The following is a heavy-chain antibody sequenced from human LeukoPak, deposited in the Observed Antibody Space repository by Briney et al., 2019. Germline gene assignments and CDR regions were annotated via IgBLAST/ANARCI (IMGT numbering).Heavy chain of an antibody. Sequence: PSETLSLTCAVYGGSFSGYYWSWIRQPPGKGLEWIGEINHSGSTNYNPSLKSRVTISVDTSKNQFSLKLSSVTAADTAAYYCARALYDSSGYLVGYYYGMDIWGQGTTVTVSS. J-gene: IGHJ6*02. CDR3: ARALYDSSGYLVGYYYGMDI. D-gene: IGHD3-22*01. CDR2: INHSGST. CDR1: GGSFSGYY. V-gene: IGHV4-34*01.